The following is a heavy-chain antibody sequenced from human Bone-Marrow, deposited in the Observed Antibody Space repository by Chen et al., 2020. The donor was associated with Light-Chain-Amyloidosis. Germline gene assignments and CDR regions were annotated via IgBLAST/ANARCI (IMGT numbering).Heavy chain of an antibody. J-gene: IGHJ4*02. D-gene: IGHD6-19*01. CDR3: AKEQGLSVPY. CDR2: ISYDGSNK. V-gene: IGHV3-30*18. Sequence: QVQLVESGGGVVQPGRSLRLSCAASGFPFSSYGMHWVRQAPGKGLEWVAVISYDGSNKYYADSGKGRFTISRDNSKNTLYLQMNSLRAEDTAVYYCAKEQGLSVPYWGQGTLVTVSS. CDR1: GFPFSSYG.